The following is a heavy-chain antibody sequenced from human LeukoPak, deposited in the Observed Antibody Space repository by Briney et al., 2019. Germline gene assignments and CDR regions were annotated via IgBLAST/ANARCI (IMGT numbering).Heavy chain of an antibody. V-gene: IGHV3-23*01. J-gene: IGHJ4*02. D-gene: IGHD6-19*01. Sequence: GGSLRLSCAASGFTFSSYAMSWVRQAPGKGLEWVSAISGSGGSTYYADSVKGRFTISRDNAKNTLYLQMNSLRAEDTAVYYCARAWVDSSGSFDYWGQGTLVTVSS. CDR2: ISGSGGST. CDR1: GFTFSSYA. CDR3: ARAWVDSSGSFDY.